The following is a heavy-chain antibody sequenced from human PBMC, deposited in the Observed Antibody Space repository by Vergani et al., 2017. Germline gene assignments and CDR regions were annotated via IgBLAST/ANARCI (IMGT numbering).Heavy chain of an antibody. D-gene: IGHD3-3*01. CDR3: ANDDPRGEYYDFWSGYPPIGQDP. J-gene: IGHJ5*02. V-gene: IGHV3-23*01. CDR1: GFTFSSYA. Sequence: EVQLLESGGGLVQPGGSLRLSCAASGFTFSSYAMSWVRQAPGKGLEWVSAISGSGGSTYYADSVKGRFTISRDNSKNTLYLQMNSLRAEDTAVYYCANDDPRGEYYDFWSGYPPIGQDPWGQGTLVTVSS. CDR2: ISGSGGST.